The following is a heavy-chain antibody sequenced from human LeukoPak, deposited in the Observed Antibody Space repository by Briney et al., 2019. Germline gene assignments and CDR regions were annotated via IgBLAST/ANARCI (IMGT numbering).Heavy chain of an antibody. CDR1: GYTFTSCY. J-gene: IGHJ6*03. V-gene: IGHV1-46*01. Sequence: ASVKVSCKASGYTFTSCYMHWVRQAPGQGLEWMGIINPSGGSTSYAQKFQGRVTMTRDTSTSTVYMELSSLRSEDTAVYYCARVSYDFWSGYYYYYMDVWGKGTTVTVSS. CDR2: INPSGGST. CDR3: ARVSYDFWSGYYYYYMDV. D-gene: IGHD3-3*01.